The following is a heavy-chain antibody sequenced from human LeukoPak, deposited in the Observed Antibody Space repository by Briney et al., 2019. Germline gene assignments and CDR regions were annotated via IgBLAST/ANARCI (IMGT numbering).Heavy chain of an antibody. Sequence: GGSLRLSCAASGFTFSSYAMSWVRQAPGKGLEWVSAISGSGGSTYYADSVKGRFTISRDNSKNTLYLQMNSLRAEDTAVYYCAKSFADYDFWSGYEEAYFDYWGQGTLVTVSS. CDR1: GFTFSSYA. V-gene: IGHV3-23*01. CDR2: ISGSGGST. D-gene: IGHD3-3*01. J-gene: IGHJ4*02. CDR3: AKSFADYDFWSGYEEAYFDY.